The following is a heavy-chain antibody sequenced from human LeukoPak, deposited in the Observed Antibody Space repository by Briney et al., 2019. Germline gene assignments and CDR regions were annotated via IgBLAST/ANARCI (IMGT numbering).Heavy chain of an antibody. CDR1: GGSFSDYY. CDR2: INHSGGT. V-gene: IGHV4-34*01. D-gene: IGHD6-13*01. Sequence: SETLSLTCAVFGGSFSDYYWSWIRQPPGKGLEWIGEINHSGGTNYNPSLKSRVTISVDTSKNQFSLKLSSVTAADTAVYYCARHGRLITAAGTGVDPWGQGTLVTVSS. CDR3: ARHGRLITAAGTGVDP. J-gene: IGHJ5*02.